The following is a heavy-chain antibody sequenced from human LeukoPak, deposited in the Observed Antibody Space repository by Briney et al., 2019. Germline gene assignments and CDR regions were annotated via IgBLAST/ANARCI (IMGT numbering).Heavy chain of an antibody. CDR2: IYHSGST. CDR1: GGSISSGGYS. Sequence: SETQSLTCAVSGGSISSGGYSWSWIRQPPGKGLEWIGYIYHSGSTYYNPSLKSRVTISVDRSKNQFSLKLSSVTAADTAVYYCARDGYYYDSSGYGFDIWGQGTMVTVSS. CDR3: ARDGYYYDSSGYGFDI. J-gene: IGHJ3*02. D-gene: IGHD3-22*01. V-gene: IGHV4-30-2*01.